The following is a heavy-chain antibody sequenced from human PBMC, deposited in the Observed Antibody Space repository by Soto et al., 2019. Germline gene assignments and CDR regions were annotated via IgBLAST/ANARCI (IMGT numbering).Heavy chain of an antibody. CDR2: MNPNSANT. J-gene: IGHJ6*02. Sequence: QVQLVQSGAEVKKPGASVKVSCKASGYTFTSYDINWVRQATGQGLEWMGWMNPNSANTGDAQKFQGRLTKTGNTSISTAYVELSSLRSEDTAVYYCASEGVRGMDVWGQGTTVTVSS. D-gene: IGHD3-16*01. V-gene: IGHV1-8*01. CDR1: GYTFTSYD. CDR3: ASEGVRGMDV.